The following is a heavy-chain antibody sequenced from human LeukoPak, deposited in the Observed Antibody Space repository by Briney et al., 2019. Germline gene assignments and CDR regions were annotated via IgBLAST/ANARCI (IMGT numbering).Heavy chain of an antibody. J-gene: IGHJ4*02. CDR3: ARENSGSYREFDY. CDR2: IYTSGST. Sequence: SETLSLTCTVSGGSISSYYWSWIRQPAGKGLEWIGRIYTSGSTNYNASLKSRVSMSVDTSKNQFSLKLSSGTAADTAVFHCARENSGSYREFDYWGQATLVTVSS. CDR1: GGSISSYY. D-gene: IGHD1-26*01. V-gene: IGHV4-4*07.